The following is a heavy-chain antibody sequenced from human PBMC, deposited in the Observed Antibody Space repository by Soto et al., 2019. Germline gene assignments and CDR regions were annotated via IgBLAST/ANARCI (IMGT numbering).Heavy chain of an antibody. V-gene: IGHV4-59*01. Sequence: PSETLSLTCTVSGGSISGYYWSWIRQAPGRGLEWIGYIYYSGSTNYNPSLKSRVTISVDTSKNQFSLKLSSVTAADTAVYYCARHWNYRPYYYGMDVWGQGTTVTVSS. J-gene: IGHJ6*02. CDR3: ARHWNYRPYYYGMDV. D-gene: IGHD1-7*01. CDR2: IYYSGST. CDR1: GGSISGYY.